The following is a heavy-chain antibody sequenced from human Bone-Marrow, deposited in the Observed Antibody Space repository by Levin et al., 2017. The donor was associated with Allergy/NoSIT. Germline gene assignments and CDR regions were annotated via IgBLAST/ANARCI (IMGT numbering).Heavy chain of an antibody. Sequence: LKISCAASGFTFRSYAMHWVRQAPGKGLEWVAVISYDGSNKYYADSVKGRFTISRDNSKNTLYLQMNSLRAEDTAVYYCARDSLMLVAAAGIGMDVWGQGTTVTVSS. D-gene: IGHD3-22*01. J-gene: IGHJ6*02. CDR1: GFTFRSYA. CDR3: ARDSLMLVAAAGIGMDV. V-gene: IGHV3-30-3*01. CDR2: ISYDGSNK.